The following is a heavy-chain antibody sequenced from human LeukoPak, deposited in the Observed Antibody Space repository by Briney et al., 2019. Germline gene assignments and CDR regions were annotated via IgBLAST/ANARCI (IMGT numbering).Heavy chain of an antibody. CDR2: IYYTGST. CDR3: SSAGNPHYFDF. Sequence: SETLSLTCTVSGVSISSHYWSWIRQSQGKRLERIGNIYYTGSTNYNPSLQSRVAISIDTSKNQFSLTLNSVTAADAAVYYCSSAGNPHYFDFWGQGPLVTVSS. V-gene: IGHV4-59*11. CDR1: GVSISSHY. J-gene: IGHJ4*02.